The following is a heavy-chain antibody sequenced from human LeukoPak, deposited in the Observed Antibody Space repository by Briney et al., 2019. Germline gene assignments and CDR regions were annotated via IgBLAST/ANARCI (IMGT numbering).Heavy chain of an antibody. J-gene: IGHJ6*02. CDR1: GFTFSSYA. D-gene: IGHD4-17*01. CDR2: ISGSGGST. V-gene: IGHV3-23*01. Sequence: TGGSLRLSCAASGFTFSSYAMSWVRQAPGKGLEWVSAISGSGGSTYYADSVKGRFTISRDNSKNTLYLQMNSLRAEDTAVYYCAKDLRDNYYYYGMDVWGQGTTVTVSS. CDR3: AKDLRDNYYYYGMDV.